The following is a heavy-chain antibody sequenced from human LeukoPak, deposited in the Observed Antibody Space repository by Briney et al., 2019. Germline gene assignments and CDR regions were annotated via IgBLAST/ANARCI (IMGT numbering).Heavy chain of an antibody. Sequence: GGSLRLSCAASGFTVSSNYMNWVRQAPGKGLEWVSVIYSGGTTYYADSVKGRFTISRDNSKNTLYFQMNSLRAEDTAVYYCAEGGGGGPPAAGFDPWGQGTLVTVSS. V-gene: IGHV3-53*01. CDR2: IYSGGTT. CDR3: AEGGGGGPPAAGFDP. CDR1: GFTVSSNY. J-gene: IGHJ5*02. D-gene: IGHD3-16*01.